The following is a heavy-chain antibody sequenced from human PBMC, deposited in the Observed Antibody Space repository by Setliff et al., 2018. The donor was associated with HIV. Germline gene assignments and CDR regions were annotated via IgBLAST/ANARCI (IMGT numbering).Heavy chain of an antibody. Sequence: ASVKVSCKAAGYNFLSYGFSWVRQAPGQGFQWMGWISAYKGNTIYAQNLQGRVTMTTDTSTSTVYMELRSLTSDDTAVYYCARDDVGYCSGGSCYHLFDTFDIWGQGTVVTVSS. V-gene: IGHV1-18*04. CDR2: ISAYKGNT. CDR3: ARDDVGYCSGGSCYHLFDTFDI. J-gene: IGHJ3*02. CDR1: GYNFLSYG. D-gene: IGHD2-15*01.